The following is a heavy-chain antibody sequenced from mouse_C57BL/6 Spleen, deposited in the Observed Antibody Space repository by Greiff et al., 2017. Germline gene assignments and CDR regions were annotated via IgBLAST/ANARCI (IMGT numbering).Heavy chain of an antibody. D-gene: IGHD1-1*01. V-gene: IGHV1-55*01. CDR3: ARGVYYYGSSYLDY. J-gene: IGHJ4*01. CDR2: IYPGSGST. CDR1: GYTFTSYW. Sequence: VRLQQSGAELVKPGASVKMSCKASGYTFTSYWITWVKQRPGQGLEWIGDIYPGSGSTNYNEKFKSKATLTVDTSSSTAYMQLSSLTSEDSAVYYCARGVYYYGSSYLDYWGQGTSVTGSS.